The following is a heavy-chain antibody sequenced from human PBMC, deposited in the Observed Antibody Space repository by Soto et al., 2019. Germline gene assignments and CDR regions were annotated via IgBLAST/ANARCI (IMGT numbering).Heavy chain of an antibody. Sequence: QVRLQESGPGLVKPSETLSLTCTVSGGSISSYYWSWIRQPPGRGLEWIGDIYYSGNTNYNPSLKSRVTISVATSRSQFSLELKSVTAADTAVYYCARALSYHDVLTGRGWVFYFDYWGQGALVIVSS. D-gene: IGHD3-9*01. CDR1: GGSISSYY. J-gene: IGHJ4*02. V-gene: IGHV4-59*01. CDR3: ARALSYHDVLTGRGWVFYFDY. CDR2: IYYSGNT.